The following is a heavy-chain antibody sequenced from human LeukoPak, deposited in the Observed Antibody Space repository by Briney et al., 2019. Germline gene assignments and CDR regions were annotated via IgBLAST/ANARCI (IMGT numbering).Heavy chain of an antibody. Sequence: PGRSLRLSCAASGFTFSSYAMHWVRQAPGKGLEWVAVISYDGSNKYYADSMKGRFTISRDNSKNTLYLQMNSLRAEDTAVYYCARDRIAEYYDFWSGSDYWGQGTLVTVSS. J-gene: IGHJ4*02. D-gene: IGHD3-3*01. CDR1: GFTFSSYA. CDR3: ARDRIAEYYDFWSGSDY. V-gene: IGHV3-30-3*01. CDR2: ISYDGSNK.